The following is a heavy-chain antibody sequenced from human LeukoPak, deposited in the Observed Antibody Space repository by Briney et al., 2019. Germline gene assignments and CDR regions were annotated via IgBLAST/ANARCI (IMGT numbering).Heavy chain of an antibody. CDR2: IYYSGST. V-gene: IGHV4-39*01. CDR3: ARLIRGIAAALHPIDY. CDR1: GGSISSSSYY. J-gene: IGHJ4*02. D-gene: IGHD6-13*01. Sequence: SETLSLTCTVSGGSISSSSYYWGWIRQPPGKGLEWIGSIYYSGSTYYNPSLKSRVTISVDTSKNQFSLKLSSVTAADTAVYYCARLIRGIAAALHPIDYWGQGTLVTVSS.